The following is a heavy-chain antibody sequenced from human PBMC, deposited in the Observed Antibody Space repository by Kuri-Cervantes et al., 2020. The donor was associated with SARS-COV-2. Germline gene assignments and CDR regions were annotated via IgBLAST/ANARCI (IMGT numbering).Heavy chain of an antibody. Sequence: GGSLRLSCAASGFTFSSYAMTWVRQAPGKGLEWVSSLSVSGGNTYYADSVKGRFTISRDNSRNTLYLQMNSLSAEDTAVYYCAKDLAVAGSEDGSWGQGTLVTVSS. J-gene: IGHJ5*02. CDR2: LSVSGGNT. V-gene: IGHV3-23*01. D-gene: IGHD6-19*01. CDR1: GFTFSSYA. CDR3: AKDLAVAGSEDGS.